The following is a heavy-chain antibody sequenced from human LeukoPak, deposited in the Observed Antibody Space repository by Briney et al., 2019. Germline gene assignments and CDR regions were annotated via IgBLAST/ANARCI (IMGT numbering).Heavy chain of an antibody. D-gene: IGHD3-10*01. Sequence: ASVKVSCKASGYTFTSYDINWVRQATGQGLEWLGWMNHNSGNTGYAQKFQGRVTMTRNTSISTAHMELSSLRSEDTAVYYCARVYGSGSGPRRLAHWGQGTLVTVSS. J-gene: IGHJ4*02. V-gene: IGHV1-8*01. CDR1: GYTFTSYD. CDR3: ARVYGSGSGPRRLAH. CDR2: MNHNSGNT.